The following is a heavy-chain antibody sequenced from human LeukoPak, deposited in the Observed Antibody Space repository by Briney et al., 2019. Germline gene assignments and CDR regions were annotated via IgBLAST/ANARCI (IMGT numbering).Heavy chain of an antibody. CDR2: IYYSGST. J-gene: IGHJ5*02. CDR1: GGSISSGGYY. D-gene: IGHD3-10*01. Sequence: SQTLSLTCTVSGGSISSGGYYWSWIRQHPGKGLEWIGYIYYSGSTYYNPSLKSRVTISVNTSKNQFSLKLSSVTAADTAVYYCARDRSNYGSGRFDPWGQGTLVTVSS. CDR3: ARDRSNYGSGRFDP. V-gene: IGHV4-31*03.